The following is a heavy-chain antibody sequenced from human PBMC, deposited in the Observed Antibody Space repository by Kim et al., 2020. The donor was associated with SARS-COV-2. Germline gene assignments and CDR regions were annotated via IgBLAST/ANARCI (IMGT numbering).Heavy chain of an antibody. CDR1: GFTFGDYA. CDR2: ISWNSGSI. V-gene: IGHV3-9*01. Sequence: GGSLRLSCAASGFTFGDYAMHWVRQAPGKGLEWVSGISWNSGSIGYADSVKGRFTISRDNAKNSLYLQMNSLRAEDTALYYCAKDMSILWFGGDAFDIWGQGTMVTVSS. CDR3: AKDMSILWFGGDAFDI. D-gene: IGHD3-10*01. J-gene: IGHJ3*02.